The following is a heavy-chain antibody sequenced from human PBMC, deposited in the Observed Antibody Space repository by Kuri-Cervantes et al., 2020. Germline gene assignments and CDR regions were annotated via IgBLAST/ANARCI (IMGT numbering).Heavy chain of an antibody. CDR2: INPSGGST. Sequence: ASVKVSCKASGYTFTSYYMHWVRQAPGQGLEWMGIINPSGGSTSYAQKFQGRVTMTRDTSTSTAYMELSSLRSEDTAVYYCARAYEDMITKDYWGQGTLVTVSS. CDR1: GYTFTSYY. CDR3: ARAYEDMITKDY. V-gene: IGHV1-46*01. J-gene: IGHJ4*02. D-gene: IGHD3-16*01.